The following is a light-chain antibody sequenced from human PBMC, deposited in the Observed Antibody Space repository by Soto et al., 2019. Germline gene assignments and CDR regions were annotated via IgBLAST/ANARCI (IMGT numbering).Light chain of an antibody. CDR1: QSISSY. CDR3: QQSYSTPRVT. CDR2: AAS. V-gene: IGKV1-39*01. J-gene: IGKJ3*01. Sequence: DIPMTQSPSSLSASVGDRVTITCRASQSISSYLNWYQQKPGKAPKLLIYAASSLQSWVPSRFSGSGSGTDFTLTISSLQPEDFATYYCQQSYSTPRVTFGPGTKVDIK.